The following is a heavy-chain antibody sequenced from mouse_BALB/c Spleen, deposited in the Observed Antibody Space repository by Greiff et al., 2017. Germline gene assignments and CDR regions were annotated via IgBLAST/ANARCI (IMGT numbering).Heavy chain of an antibody. CDR2: ILPGSGST. D-gene: IGHD1-1*01. Sequence: QVQLQQSGAELMKPGASVKISCKATGYTFSSYWIEWVKQRPGHGLEWIGKILPGSGSTNYKEKFKGKATFTADTSSNTAYMQLSSLTSEDSAVYYCAGQGLTTGRDYWGQGTTLTVSS. CDR1: GYTFSSYW. V-gene: IGHV1-9*01. J-gene: IGHJ2*01. CDR3: AGQGLTTGRDY.